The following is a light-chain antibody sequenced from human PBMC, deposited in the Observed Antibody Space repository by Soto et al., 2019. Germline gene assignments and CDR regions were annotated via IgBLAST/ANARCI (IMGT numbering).Light chain of an antibody. CDR3: QQYGRSPPIT. Sequence: EIVLTQSPGTLSLSPGERATLSCRASQSVSSSYLAWYQQKPGQAPRLLISGASSRATGIPDRLRGSGSGTDFTLTIIRLETEDVAVYYCQQYGRSPPITFGQGTRLEIK. CDR2: GAS. V-gene: IGKV3-20*01. CDR1: QSVSSSY. J-gene: IGKJ5*01.